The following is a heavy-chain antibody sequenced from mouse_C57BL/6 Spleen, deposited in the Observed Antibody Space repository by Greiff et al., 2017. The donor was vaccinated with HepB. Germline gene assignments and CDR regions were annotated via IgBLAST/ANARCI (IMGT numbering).Heavy chain of an antibody. J-gene: IGHJ4*01. CDR1: GYTFTSYW. CDR3: AYYGNYAMDY. D-gene: IGHD2-1*01. Sequence: VQLQQPGTELVTPGASVKLSCKVSGYTFTSYWMHWVKQRPGQGLEWIGNINPSNGGTNYNEKFKSKATQTVDKSSSTAYMQLSSRASEDSEVYYCAYYGNYAMDYWGQGTSGTVAS. V-gene: IGHV1-53*01. CDR2: INPSNGGT.